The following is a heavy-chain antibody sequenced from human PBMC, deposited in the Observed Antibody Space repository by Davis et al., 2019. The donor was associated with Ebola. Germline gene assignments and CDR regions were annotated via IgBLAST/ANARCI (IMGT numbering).Heavy chain of an antibody. CDR3: GAGAIN. D-gene: IGHD1-26*01. Sequence: PGGSLRLSCAASGFTFSGHYMDWVRQAPGKGLEWVGRSRGPPKSYNTEYAASVKGRFTISRDDSKSSLYLQMSSLKTEDTAVYYCGAGAINWGQGTLVTVSS. CDR2: SRGPPKSYNT. J-gene: IGHJ4*02. V-gene: IGHV3-72*01. CDR1: GFTFSGHY.